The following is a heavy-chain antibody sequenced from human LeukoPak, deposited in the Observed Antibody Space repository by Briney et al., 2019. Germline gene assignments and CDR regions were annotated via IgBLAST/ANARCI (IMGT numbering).Heavy chain of an antibody. Sequence: PSDTLSLTCTVSGGSISSGGYYWSWIRQHPGKGLEWIGYIYYSGSTYYNPSLKSRVTISVDTSKNQFSLKLSSVTAADTAVYYCARDRGSSTSYTMDVWGQGTTVTVSS. J-gene: IGHJ6*02. CDR2: IYYSGST. CDR1: GGSISSGGYY. CDR3: ARDRGSSTSYTMDV. V-gene: IGHV4-31*03. D-gene: IGHD2-2*01.